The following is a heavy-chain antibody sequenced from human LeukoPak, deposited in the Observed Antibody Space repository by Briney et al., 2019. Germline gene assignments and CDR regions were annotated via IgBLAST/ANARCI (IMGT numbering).Heavy chain of an antibody. J-gene: IGHJ4*02. V-gene: IGHV1-8*01. CDR2: MNPNSGNT. CDR3: ARGRVGRLWVVAATYYFDY. Sequence: ASVKVSCKASGYTFTSYDINWVRQATGQGLEWMGWMNPNSGNTGYAQKFQGRVTMTRNTSISTAYMELSSLRSEDTAVYYCARGRVGRLWVVAATYYFDYWGQGTLVTVSS. CDR1: GYTFTSYD. D-gene: IGHD2-15*01.